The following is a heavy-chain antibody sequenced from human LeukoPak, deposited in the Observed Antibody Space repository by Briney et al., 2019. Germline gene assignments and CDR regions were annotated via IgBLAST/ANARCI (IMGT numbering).Heavy chain of an antibody. Sequence: GASVKVSCKPSGYTFTNYGISWVRQAPGQGREWMGWISTNSDIRTYAQTLQGRFTMTTDTATTTAYMELNNLTFDDTAVYYCARDWDAMNNCFDPWGQGTPVTVSS. D-gene: IGHD1-26*01. CDR2: ISTNSDIR. CDR1: GYTFTNYG. CDR3: ARDWDAMNNCFDP. V-gene: IGHV1-18*01. J-gene: IGHJ5*02.